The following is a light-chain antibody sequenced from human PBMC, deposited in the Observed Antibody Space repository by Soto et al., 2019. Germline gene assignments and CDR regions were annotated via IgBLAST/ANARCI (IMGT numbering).Light chain of an antibody. J-gene: IGKJ1*01. V-gene: IGKV1-5*03. CDR2: KES. Sequence: DIQMTQSPSTLSASVGDRVTITCRASQSISSWLAWYQQKPGKAPKLLIYKESSLESGVPSRFSDSGSGTKFTLTISSMQSDDFATYYGQQYNSYSATFGQETKVEIK. CDR3: QQYNSYSAT. CDR1: QSISSW.